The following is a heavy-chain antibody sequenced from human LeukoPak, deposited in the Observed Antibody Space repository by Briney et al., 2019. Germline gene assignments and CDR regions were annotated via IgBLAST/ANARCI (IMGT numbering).Heavy chain of an antibody. V-gene: IGHV3-74*01. Sequence: PGGSLRLSCAASGFTFSSYWMHWVRQAPGKGLVWVSRINSDGSSTSYADSVKGRFTISRDNAKNTLYLQMNSLRAEDTAVYYCARWGIVGAHDAFDIWGQGTMVTVSS. J-gene: IGHJ3*02. CDR1: GFTFSSYW. CDR3: ARWGIVGAHDAFDI. D-gene: IGHD1-26*01. CDR2: INSDGSST.